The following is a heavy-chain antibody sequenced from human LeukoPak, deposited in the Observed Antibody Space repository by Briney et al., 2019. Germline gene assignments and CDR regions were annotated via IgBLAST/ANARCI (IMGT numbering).Heavy chain of an antibody. CDR3: AKDHAQIDFLFDY. D-gene: IGHD3-22*01. CDR2: ISYDGSNK. CDR1: GFTFSSYG. Sequence: PGRSLRLSCAASGFTFSSYGMPWVRQAPGKGLEWVAVISYDGSNKYYADSVKGRFTISRDNSKNTLYLQMNSLRAEDTAVYYCAKDHAQIDFLFDYWGQGTLVTVSS. J-gene: IGHJ4*02. V-gene: IGHV3-30*18.